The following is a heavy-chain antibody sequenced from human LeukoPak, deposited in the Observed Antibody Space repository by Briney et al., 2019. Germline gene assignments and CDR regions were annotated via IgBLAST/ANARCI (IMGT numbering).Heavy chain of an antibody. V-gene: IGHV1-69*13. CDR1: GGIFSSYA. CDR3: ARGDDVTGYYPCWFDP. CDR2: IIPIFGTA. Sequence: ASVKVSCKASGGIFSSYAISWVRQAPGQGLEWMGGIIPIFGTANYAQKFQGRVTITADESTSTAYMELSSPRSEDTAVYYCARGDDVTGYYPCWFDPWGQGTLVTVSS. D-gene: IGHD3-9*01. J-gene: IGHJ5*02.